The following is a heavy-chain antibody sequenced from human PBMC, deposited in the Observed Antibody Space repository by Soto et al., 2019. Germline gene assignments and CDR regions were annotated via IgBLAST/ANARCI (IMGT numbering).Heavy chain of an antibody. D-gene: IGHD3-22*01. CDR1: GGSISSGGYY. CDR3: ARYNYYDSSGYLDY. Sequence: SETLSLTCTVSGGSISSGGYYWSWIRQHPGKGLEWIGYIYYSGSTYYNPSLKSRVTISVDTSKNQFSLKLSSVTAADTAVYYCARYNYYDSSGYLDYWGQGTLVTVSS. J-gene: IGHJ4*02. CDR2: IYYSGST. V-gene: IGHV4-31*03.